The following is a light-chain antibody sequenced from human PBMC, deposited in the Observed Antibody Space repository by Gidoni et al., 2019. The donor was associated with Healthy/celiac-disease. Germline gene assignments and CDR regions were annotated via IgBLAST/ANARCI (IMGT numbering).Light chain of an antibody. J-gene: IGKJ2*01. Sequence: DIVMTQSPDSMAVSLGERATINCKSSQSVLYSSNNKNYLAWYQQQPGQPPKLLIYWASTRESGVPDRFSGSGSGTDFTLTISSLQAEDVAVYYCQQYYSTLRTTFGQXTKLEIK. CDR1: QSVLYSSNNKNY. V-gene: IGKV4-1*01. CDR2: WAS. CDR3: QQYYSTLRTT.